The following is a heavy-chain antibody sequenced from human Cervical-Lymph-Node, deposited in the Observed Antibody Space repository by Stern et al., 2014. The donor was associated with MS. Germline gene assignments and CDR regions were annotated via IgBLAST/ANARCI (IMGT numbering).Heavy chain of an antibody. D-gene: IGHD2-21*02. CDR2: MNPNSGDT. Sequence: QLVQSGAEVKKPGASVKVSCKASGYTFTSFDFNWVRQAPGQGLEWMGWMNPNSGDTGYAQKFQGRLTMTRNTSITTAYMELSSLSSEDTAVYYCASCGGACSYHYYAMDVWGQGTTVTVSS. CDR3: ASCGGACSYHYYAMDV. J-gene: IGHJ6*02. V-gene: IGHV1-8*01. CDR1: GYTFTSFD.